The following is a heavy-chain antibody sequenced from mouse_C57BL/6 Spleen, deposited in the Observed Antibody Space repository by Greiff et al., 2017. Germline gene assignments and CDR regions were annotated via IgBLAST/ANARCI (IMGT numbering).Heavy chain of an antibody. D-gene: IGHD2-12*01. CDR2: INPNNGGT. J-gene: IGHJ2*01. V-gene: IGHV1-22*01. CDR3: ARDGIRRVYYFDY. CDR1: GYTFTDYN. Sequence: EVQLQQSGPELVKPGASVKMSCKASGYTFTDYNMHWVKQSHGKSLEWLGYINPNNGGTSYNQKFQGTAPLTVNKSSSTAYMELRSLTSEDSAVYYCARDGIRRVYYFDYWGQGTTLTVSS.